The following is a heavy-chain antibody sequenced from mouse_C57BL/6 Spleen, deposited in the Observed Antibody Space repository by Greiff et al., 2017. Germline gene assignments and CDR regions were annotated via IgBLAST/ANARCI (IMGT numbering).Heavy chain of an antibody. CDR1: GYTFTSYW. V-gene: IGHV1-53*01. Sequence: QVQLQQPGTELVKPGASVKLSCKASGYTFTSYWMHWVKQRPGQGLEWIGNINPSNGGTNSNETFESKATLTVDKSSSTAYMQLSSLTSEDTAVFYGARSRLGPVDYWGQGATLTVSS. D-gene: IGHD4-1*01. CDR3: ARSRLGPVDY. J-gene: IGHJ2*01. CDR2: INPSNGGT.